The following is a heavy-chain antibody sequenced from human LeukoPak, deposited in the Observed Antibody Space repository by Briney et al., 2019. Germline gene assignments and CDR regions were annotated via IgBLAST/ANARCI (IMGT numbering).Heavy chain of an antibody. D-gene: IGHD2-15*01. Sequence: SETLSLTCSVYGGSFSGYSWNWIRLAPGKGLEWIGEINHSGSTNYNPSLKRRVTMAIDTSKKQFSLRLSSLTAADTAVYYCARDGFRNDCTGDTCYLRGRATYYFDYWGQGTHVTVSS. V-gene: IGHV4-34*01. CDR1: GGSFSGYS. J-gene: IGHJ4*02. CDR3: ARDGFRNDCTGDTCYLRGRATYYFDY. CDR2: INHSGST.